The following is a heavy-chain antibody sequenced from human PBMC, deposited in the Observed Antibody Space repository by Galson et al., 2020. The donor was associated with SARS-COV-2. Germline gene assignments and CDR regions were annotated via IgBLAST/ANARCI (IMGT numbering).Heavy chain of an antibody. CDR1: GFTFSNSA. J-gene: IGHJ5*02. D-gene: IGHD2-2*01. CDR2: ISYDGTTK. CDR3: ARETDDHTSSWYDH. Sequence: QLGESLKISCAASGFTFSNSAMHWVRQAPGKGLEWVAIISYDGTTKYNSDSVKGRFTISRDNSKNTLYLQMNSLRPEDSAVYYCARETDDHTSSWYDHWGQGTLVTVSS. V-gene: IGHV3-30*04.